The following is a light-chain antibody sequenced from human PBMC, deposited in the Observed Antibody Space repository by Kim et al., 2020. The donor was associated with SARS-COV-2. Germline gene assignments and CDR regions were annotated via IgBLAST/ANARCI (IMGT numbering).Light chain of an antibody. V-gene: IGKV1-39*01. J-gene: IGKJ2*01. Sequence: FASVGDRVPISCRASQNVHSYLNWSQQKPGEAPNLLIYAASTLRSGVPSRCSGSGSGTDFTLTISSPQPEDFATYYCEQSYSNPRGLGQGNKLDI. CDR2: AAS. CDR3: EQSYSNPRG. CDR1: QNVHSY.